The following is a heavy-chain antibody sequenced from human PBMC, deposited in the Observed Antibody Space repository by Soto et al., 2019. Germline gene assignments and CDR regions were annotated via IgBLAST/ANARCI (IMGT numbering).Heavy chain of an antibody. D-gene: IGHD3-10*01. J-gene: IGHJ5*02. CDR1: GFTFSSYA. Sequence: GGSLRLSCAASGFTFSSYAMSWVRQAPGKGLEWVSSISGSGGSTFYADSVKGRFTISRDNSKNTLYLQMNTLRAEDTAVYYCAKEDYTYYYGSGKGVWFDPWGQGTLVTVSS. CDR3: AKEDYTYYYGSGKGVWFDP. CDR2: ISGSGGST. V-gene: IGHV3-23*01.